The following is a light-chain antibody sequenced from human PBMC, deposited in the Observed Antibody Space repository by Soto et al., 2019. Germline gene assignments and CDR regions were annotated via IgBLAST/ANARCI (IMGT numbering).Light chain of an antibody. CDR1: QSISRY. CDR3: QQSYSPPWT. V-gene: IGKV1-39*01. CDR2: AAS. J-gene: IGKJ1*01. Sequence: IQMTQSPSSLSASVGPRVTITCRASQSISRYLNWYSQKPGTAPNRLIYAASRVQSGVPSRIGGRGSGTDFSLTISNMQPDDFATYSCQQSYSPPWTFGQGTNVDIK.